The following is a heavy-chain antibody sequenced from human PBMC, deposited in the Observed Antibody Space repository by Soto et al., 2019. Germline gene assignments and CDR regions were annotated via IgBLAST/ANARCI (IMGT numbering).Heavy chain of an antibody. J-gene: IGHJ4*02. V-gene: IGHV3-48*02. CDR1: GFTFRTYS. CDR2: ISSGSSII. D-gene: IGHD2-2*01. Sequence: EVQLVESGGGLVQPGGSLRLSCAASGFTFRTYSMNWVRRAPGKGLEWVSYISSGSSIIYYADSVKGRFTISRDNAKNSLYLQMNSLRDEDTAVYYCARDGLGYCSSTSCLYYWCQGTLVTVSS. CDR3: ARDGLGYCSSTSCLYY.